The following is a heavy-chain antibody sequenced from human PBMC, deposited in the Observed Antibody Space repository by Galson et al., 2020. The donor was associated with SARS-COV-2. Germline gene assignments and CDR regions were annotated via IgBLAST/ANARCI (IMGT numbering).Heavy chain of an antibody. CDR2: ISSSSSTI. CDR1: GFTFSSYS. J-gene: IGHJ6*03. D-gene: IGHD6-6*01. Sequence: GGSLRLSCAASGFTFSSYSMNWVRQAPGKGLEWVSYISSSSSTIYYADSVKGRFTISRDNAKNSLYLQMNSLRDEDTAVYYCARDCGGSIAARVRGYYYMDVWGKGTTVTVSS. CDR3: ARDCGGSIAARVRGYYYMDV. V-gene: IGHV3-48*02.